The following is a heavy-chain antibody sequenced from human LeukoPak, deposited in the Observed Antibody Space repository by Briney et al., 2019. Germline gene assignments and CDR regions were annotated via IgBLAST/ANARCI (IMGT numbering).Heavy chain of an antibody. CDR1: GGSISSYY. Sequence: SETLSLTCTVSGGSISSYYWSWIRQAPGKGLEWIGEINHSGSTNYNPSLKSRVTISVDTSKNQFSLKLSSVTAADTAVYYCARGSGWYYFDYWGQGTLVTVSS. CDR3: ARGSGWYYFDY. D-gene: IGHD6-19*01. V-gene: IGHV4-34*01. CDR2: INHSGST. J-gene: IGHJ4*02.